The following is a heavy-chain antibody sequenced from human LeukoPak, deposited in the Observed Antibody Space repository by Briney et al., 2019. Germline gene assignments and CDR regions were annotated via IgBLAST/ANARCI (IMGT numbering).Heavy chain of an antibody. CDR3: ARGLINRVDP. CDR2: IYTSGST. J-gene: IGHJ5*02. V-gene: IGHV4-61*02. CDR1: GGSISSGSYY. Sequence: SETLSLTCTVSGGSISSGSYYWSWIRQPAGKGLEWIGRIYTSGSTNYNPSLKSRVTIPVDTSKNQFSLKLSSVTAADTAVYYCARGLINRVDPWGQGTLVTVSS. D-gene: IGHD3-22*01.